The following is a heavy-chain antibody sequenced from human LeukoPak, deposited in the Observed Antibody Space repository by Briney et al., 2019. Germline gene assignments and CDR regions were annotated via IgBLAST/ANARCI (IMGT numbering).Heavy chain of an antibody. J-gene: IGHJ5*02. CDR2: IYYSGST. CDR1: GGSISSYY. V-gene: IGHV4-59*01. Sequence: SETLSLTCAVSGGSISSYYWSWIRQPPGKGLEWIGYIYYSGSTNYKSSLKSRVTISVDTSKNQFSLKLSSVTAADTAVYYCARLTGYSSESWFDPWGQGTLVTVSS. D-gene: IGHD3-9*01. CDR3: ARLTGYSSESWFDP.